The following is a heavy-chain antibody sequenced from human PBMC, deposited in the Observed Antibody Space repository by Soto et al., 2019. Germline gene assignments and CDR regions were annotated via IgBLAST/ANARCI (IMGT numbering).Heavy chain of an antibody. CDR2: IWYDGTKK. V-gene: IGHV3-33*01. CDR3: ARDVVTAVARRVNWFDP. J-gene: IGHJ5*02. Sequence: PGGSLRLFCAASGFSLRTYGMQWLRRAPGKGLEWVAFIWYDGTKKFYANSVKGRSTISKDNSNNILYLQMSGLRAEDTAVYYCARDVVTAVARRVNWFDPWGQGTLVTVSS. D-gene: IGHD6-19*01. CDR1: GFSLRTYG.